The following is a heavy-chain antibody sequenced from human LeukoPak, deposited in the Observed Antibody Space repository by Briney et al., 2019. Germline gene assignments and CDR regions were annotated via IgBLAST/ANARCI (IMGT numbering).Heavy chain of an antibody. J-gene: IGHJ4*02. V-gene: IGHV4-34*01. CDR1: GGSFSGYY. Sequence: PSETLSLTCAVYGGSFSGYYWSWIRQPPGKGLEWIGEINHSGSTNYNPSLKSRVTISVDTSKNQFSLKLSSVTAAATAVYYCARGTMTTVTYYFDYWGQGTLVTVSS. CDR2: INHSGST. D-gene: IGHD4-17*01. CDR3: ARGTMTTVTYYFDY.